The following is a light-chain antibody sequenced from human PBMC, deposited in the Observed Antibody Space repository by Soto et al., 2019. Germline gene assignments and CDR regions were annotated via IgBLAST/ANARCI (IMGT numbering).Light chain of an antibody. CDR3: RAYTARSTLV. J-gene: IGLJ3*02. V-gene: IGLV2-14*01. Sequence: QSVLTQPASVSGYAGQSITISCSGTMRDVGAYNLVSWYQQHPGTAPKLIIYEVRNRPSGISSRFSGSRSGNTASLTISGLQSEDEGDYYCRAYTARSTLVFGGGTKLTVL. CDR2: EVR. CDR1: MRDVGAYNL.